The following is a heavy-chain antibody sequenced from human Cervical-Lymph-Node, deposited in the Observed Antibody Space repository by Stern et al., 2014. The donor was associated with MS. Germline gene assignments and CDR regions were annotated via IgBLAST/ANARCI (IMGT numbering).Heavy chain of an antibody. Sequence: VQLVESGGDLVQPGRSLRLSCAAFGFTFYDYAMHWVRQAPGKGLEWVAGIRWNSGTIGYADSVKGRFTTSRDNAYSSLYLQMNSLRPEDTALYYCARDITGSSAYFAYWGQGTLVTVSS. J-gene: IGHJ4*02. CDR2: IRWNSGTI. CDR1: GFTFYDYA. V-gene: IGHV3-9*01. D-gene: IGHD1-14*01. CDR3: ARDITGSSAYFAY.